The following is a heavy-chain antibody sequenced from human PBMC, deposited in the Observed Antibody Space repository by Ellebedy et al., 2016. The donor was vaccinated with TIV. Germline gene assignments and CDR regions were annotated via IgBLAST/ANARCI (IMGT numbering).Heavy chain of an antibody. D-gene: IGHD6-13*01. V-gene: IGHV4-34*01. CDR3: ARGYIAAAGTVDY. CDR2: INHSGST. Sequence: GSLRLSXAVSGGSVNSGGYYWSWIRQPPGKGLEWIGEINHSGSTNYNPSLKSRVTISVDTSKNQFSLQLNSVTPEDTAVYYCARGYIAAAGTVDYWGQGTLVTVSS. CDR1: GGSVNSGGYY. J-gene: IGHJ4*02.